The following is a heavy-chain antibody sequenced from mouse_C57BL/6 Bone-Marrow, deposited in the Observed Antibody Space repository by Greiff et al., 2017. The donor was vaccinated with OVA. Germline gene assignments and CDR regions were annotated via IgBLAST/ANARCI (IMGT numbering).Heavy chain of an antibody. J-gene: IGHJ3*01. Sequence: QVQLQQSGAELARPGASVKLSCKASGYTFTSYGIRWVKQRTVQGLEWIGEIYPRSGNTYYNDKFKGKATLTADKSSSTASMELRSLTSEDSAVYFREERAIYEKLGLAYWGQGTLVTVAA. CDR2: IYPRSGNT. D-gene: IGHD1-1*01. CDR3: EERAIYEKLGLAY. CDR1: GYTFTSYG. V-gene: IGHV1-81*01.